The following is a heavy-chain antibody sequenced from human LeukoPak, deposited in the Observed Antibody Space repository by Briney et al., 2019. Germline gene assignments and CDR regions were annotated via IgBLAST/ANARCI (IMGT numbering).Heavy chain of an antibody. CDR2: IYSSGSA. V-gene: IGHV4-59*08. J-gene: IGHJ4*01. Sequence: SETLSLTCTVSGASINNNFWTWIRQPPGKGLEWIGYIYSSGSANYNPSLKSRVIISGDTSKNQISLNLTSVTAADTAVYFCARHRDYYDTWGHGTLFTVSS. D-gene: IGHD3-22*01. CDR1: GASINNNF. CDR3: ARHRDYYDT.